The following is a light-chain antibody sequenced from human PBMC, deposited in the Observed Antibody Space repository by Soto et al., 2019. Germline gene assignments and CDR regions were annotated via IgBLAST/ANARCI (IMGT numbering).Light chain of an antibody. Sequence: EIVMPQSPATLSVSPGESAPLSCRASQSVSDNLAWYQQKPGQAPRLLIYGASTRATGIPARFSGSGSGTEFTLTISSLQSEDLAVYYCQQYNKWPPITVGQGTRLEIK. CDR1: QSVSDN. CDR2: GAS. J-gene: IGKJ5*01. V-gene: IGKV3-15*01. CDR3: QQYNKWPPIT.